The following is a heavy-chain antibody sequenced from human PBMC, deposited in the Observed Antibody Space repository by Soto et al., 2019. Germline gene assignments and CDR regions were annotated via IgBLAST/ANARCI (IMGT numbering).Heavy chain of an antibody. Sequence: ESGGGVVQPERSLRLSCAASGLTFSSYAIHWVRQAPGKGLEWVAVISHDGSKQHYADSVKGRFTISRDNSKNTLYLQMNSLRAEDTAVYYCVASDLSSDYWGQGTLVTVSS. V-gene: IGHV3-30-3*01. CDR1: GLTFSSYA. CDR3: VASDLSSDY. J-gene: IGHJ4*02. D-gene: IGHD3-16*02. CDR2: ISHDGSKQ.